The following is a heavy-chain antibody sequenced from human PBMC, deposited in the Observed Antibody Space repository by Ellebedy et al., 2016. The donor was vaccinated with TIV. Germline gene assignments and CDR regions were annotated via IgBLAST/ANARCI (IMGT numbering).Heavy chain of an antibody. J-gene: IGHJ4*02. CDR1: GFTFSSYW. V-gene: IGHV3-7*03. CDR3: AGGISVAGTSLGF. CDR2: MKQDGREE. D-gene: IGHD6-19*01. Sequence: GESLKISCVASGFTFSSYWMSWVRQAPGKGLEWVANMKQDGREEYYMDSVKGRFIISRDNAKNSLYLQMNSLRAEDTAVYYCAGGISVAGTSLGFWGQGTLVTVSS.